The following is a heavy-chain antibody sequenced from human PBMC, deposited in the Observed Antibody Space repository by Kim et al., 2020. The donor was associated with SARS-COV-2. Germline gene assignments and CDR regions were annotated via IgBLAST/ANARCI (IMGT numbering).Heavy chain of an antibody. D-gene: IGHD3-9*01. J-gene: IGHJ6*02. CDR3: AKHPYYDILTGYYYYGMDV. V-gene: IGHV3-23*01. Sequence: KGRFTISRDNSKNTLYLQMNSLRAEDTAVYYCAKHPYYDILTGYYYYGMDVWGQGTTVTVSS.